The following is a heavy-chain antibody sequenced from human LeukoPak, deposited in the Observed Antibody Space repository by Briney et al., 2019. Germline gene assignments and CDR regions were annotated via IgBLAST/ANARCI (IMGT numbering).Heavy chain of an antibody. CDR3: AKTCSGGSCYLDY. D-gene: IGHD2-15*01. Sequence: PGGSLRLSCAASGFPFSSYAMGRVRQAPRKGLEWVSGITASSGGTYYADSVKGRFTISRDNSKNTLYLQMNSLRAEDTAVYYCAKTCSGGSCYLDYWGQGTLVTVSS. J-gene: IGHJ4*02. V-gene: IGHV3-23*01. CDR2: ITASSGGT. CDR1: GFPFSSYA.